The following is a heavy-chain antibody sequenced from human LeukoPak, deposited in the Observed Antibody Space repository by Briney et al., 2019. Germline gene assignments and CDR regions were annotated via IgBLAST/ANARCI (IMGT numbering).Heavy chain of an antibody. CDR3: ARDPRVGATSVDY. D-gene: IGHD1-26*01. CDR2: IIPIFGTA. Sequence: SVKVSCKASGGTFSSYAISWVRQAPGQGLEWMGGIIPIFGTANHAQKFQGRVTITADESTSTAYMELSSLRSEDTAVYYCARDPRVGATSVDYWGQGTLVTVSS. CDR1: GGTFSSYA. J-gene: IGHJ4*02. V-gene: IGHV1-69*01.